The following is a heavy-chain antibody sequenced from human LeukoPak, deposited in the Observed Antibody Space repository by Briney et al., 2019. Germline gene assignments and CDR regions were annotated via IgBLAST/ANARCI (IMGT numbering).Heavy chain of an antibody. Sequence: ASVTVSCKASGYTFTSYYMHWVRQAPGQGLEWMGIINPSGGSTSYAQKFQGRVTMTRDTSTSTVYMELSSLRSEDTAVYYCARDTRPLDIVVVPAARMDEDLWGQGTLVTVSS. CDR1: GYTFTSYY. J-gene: IGHJ4*02. CDR2: INPSGGST. V-gene: IGHV1-46*01. CDR3: ARDTRPLDIVVVPAARMDEDL. D-gene: IGHD2-2*01.